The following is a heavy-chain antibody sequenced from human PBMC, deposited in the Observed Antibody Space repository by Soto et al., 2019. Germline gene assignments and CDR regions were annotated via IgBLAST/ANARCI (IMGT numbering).Heavy chain of an antibody. D-gene: IGHD3-10*01. CDR2: IYSGGST. V-gene: IGHV3-66*01. CDR1: GFTVSSNY. J-gene: IGHJ6*03. Sequence: GGSLRLSCAASGFTVSSNYMSWVRQAPGKGLEWVSVIYSGGSTYYADSVKGRFTISRDNSKNTLYLQMNSLRAEDTAVYYCASSLLWVGELPGYYYYVMDVWGKGTTVTGS. CDR3: ASSLLWVGELPGYYYYVMDV.